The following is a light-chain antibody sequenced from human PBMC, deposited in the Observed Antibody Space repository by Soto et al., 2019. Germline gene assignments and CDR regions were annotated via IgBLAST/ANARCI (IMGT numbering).Light chain of an antibody. CDR3: CSYAGSYTWV. CDR1: SSDVGNYNY. J-gene: IGLJ3*02. Sequence: QSALTQPRSVSGSPGQSVTISCTGTSSDVGNYNYVSWYRQHPGKAPNLMIFDVAQRHSGVPDRFSGSKSGNTASLTISGLQAEDEADYYCCSYAGSYTWVFGGGTKVTVL. CDR2: DVA. V-gene: IGLV2-11*01.